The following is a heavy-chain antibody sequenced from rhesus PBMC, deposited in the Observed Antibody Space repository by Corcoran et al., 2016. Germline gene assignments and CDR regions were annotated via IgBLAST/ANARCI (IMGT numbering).Heavy chain of an antibody. V-gene: IGHV1-111*02. J-gene: IGHJ4*01. CDR1: GYPFTDYY. CDR3: TRALTGYVDY. CDR2: VDPEKGEE. Sequence: EVQLVQSGAEVKKPGASVKISCKASGYPFTDYYLHWVRQAPGKGREGMGRVDPEKGEEINAQKCQDRVTITTDTSTRTGYMERSSLRSEDTAVYYCTRALTGYVDYWGQGVLVTVSS. D-gene: IGHD7-45*01.